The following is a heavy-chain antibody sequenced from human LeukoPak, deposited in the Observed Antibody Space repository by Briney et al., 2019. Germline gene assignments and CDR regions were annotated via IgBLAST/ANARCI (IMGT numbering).Heavy chain of an antibody. D-gene: IGHD4-11*01. CDR1: GGSISRDY. J-gene: IGHJ5*02. CDR3: ARLNVGNYFPLGWFDP. Sequence: SETLSLTCSVSGGSISRDYWNWIRQPPAKGVEWIGYIYTSGSTNYNPSLKSRVTISVDTSKNQCSLKLSSVTAADTAVYYCARLNVGNYFPLGWFDPWGQGTLVTVSS. CDR2: IYTSGST. V-gene: IGHV4-4*09.